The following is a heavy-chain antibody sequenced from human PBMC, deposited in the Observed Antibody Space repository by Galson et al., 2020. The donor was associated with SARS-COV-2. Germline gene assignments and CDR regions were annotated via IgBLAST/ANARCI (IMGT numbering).Heavy chain of an antibody. Sequence: NSGGSLRLSCAASGFTFSDYYMSWIRQAPGKGLEWVSYISSSGSTIYYADSVKGRFTISRDNAKNSLYLQMNSLRAEDTAVYYCARESIVVVPAAIPHWYFDLWGRGTLVTGSS. J-gene: IGHJ2*01. CDR2: ISSSGSTI. CDR3: ARESIVVVPAAIPHWYFDL. D-gene: IGHD2-2*01. V-gene: IGHV3-11*01. CDR1: GFTFSDYY.